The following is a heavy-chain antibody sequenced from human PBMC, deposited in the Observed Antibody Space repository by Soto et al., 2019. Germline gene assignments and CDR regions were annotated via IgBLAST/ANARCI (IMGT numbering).Heavy chain of an antibody. D-gene: IGHD4-4*01. J-gene: IGHJ4*02. CDR2: INPIGDDT. CDR3: ASPMTIVTRLGY. Sequence: ASVKVSCKASGYTGTNYYMHWVRQAPGQGLEWMGIINPIGDDTTYAQKLQGRVTMTRDTSTSTVYMELSSLKSEDTAVYYCASPMTIVTRLGYWGQGTLVTVS. CDR1: GYTGTNYY. V-gene: IGHV1-46*04.